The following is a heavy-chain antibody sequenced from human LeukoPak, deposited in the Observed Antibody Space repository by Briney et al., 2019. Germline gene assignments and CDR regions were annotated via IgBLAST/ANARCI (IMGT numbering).Heavy chain of an antibody. CDR3: ARAKEGFYGSGSHYYYGMDV. Sequence: GGSLRLSCVGSGFTFSNYLMNWVRQAPGKGLEWVSFISSTGGTIYYADSVKGRFTISRDNAKNSLYLQMNSLRAEDTAVYYCARAKEGFYGSGSHYYYGMDVWGQGTTVTVSS. D-gene: IGHD3-10*01. CDR1: GFTFSNYL. CDR2: ISSTGGTI. V-gene: IGHV3-48*04. J-gene: IGHJ6*02.